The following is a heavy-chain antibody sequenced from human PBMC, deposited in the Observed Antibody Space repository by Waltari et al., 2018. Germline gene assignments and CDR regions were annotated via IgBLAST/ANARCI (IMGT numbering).Heavy chain of an antibody. CDR2: VQNDGTEK. Sequence: EVQLVGSGGGLVQPGGSLRLSCAASGFTFSTYWMNWLRQAPGKGQEWVAKVQNDGTEKYFMDSAKGRFTITRDNAKSSLYLEMDSRRAEDTAIYYCARDGRGVNSQFNLFDLWGQGLQVTVSS. CDR1: GFTFSTYW. V-gene: IGHV3-7*01. D-gene: IGHD2-8*01. CDR3: ARDGRGVNSQFNLFDL. J-gene: IGHJ5*02.